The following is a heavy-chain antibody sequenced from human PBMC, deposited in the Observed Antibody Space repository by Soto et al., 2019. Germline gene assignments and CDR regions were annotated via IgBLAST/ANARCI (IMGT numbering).Heavy chain of an antibody. CDR3: ARVEVVDWYFDL. V-gene: IGHV4-30-2*01. J-gene: IGHJ2*01. CDR2: IYHSGST. Sequence: QLQLQESGSGLVKPSQTLSLTCAVSGGSLSSVGYSWSWIRRPPGKGLDWIGYIYHSGSTYYNPSLKSRVTISIDTSKNQFSLKLSSVTAADTAMYYCARVEVVDWYFDLWGRGTLVTVSP. CDR1: GGSLSSVGYS. D-gene: IGHD3-22*01.